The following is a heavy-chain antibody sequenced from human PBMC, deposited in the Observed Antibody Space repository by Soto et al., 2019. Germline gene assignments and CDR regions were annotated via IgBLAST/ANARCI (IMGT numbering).Heavy chain of an antibody. D-gene: IGHD1-26*01. CDR2: ISYDGINK. Sequence: PGGSLRLSCAASGFTFSSYSMHWARQAPGKGLEWVAAISYDGINKYHADSVKRRFSISRDSSENTLYLQMNGLRTDDTDVYYCARNLYRMLEARALLDYLGQGTFLPFFS. CDR1: GFTFSSYS. V-gene: IGHV3-30-3*01. J-gene: IGHJ4*02. CDR3: ARNLYRMLEARALLDY.